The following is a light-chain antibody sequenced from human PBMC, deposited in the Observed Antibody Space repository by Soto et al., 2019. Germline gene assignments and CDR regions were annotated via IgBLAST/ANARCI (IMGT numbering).Light chain of an antibody. J-gene: IGKJ2*03. V-gene: IGKV3-20*01. Sequence: EIVLTQSPGTLSLSPGEGATLSCRASQSVSSSNLAWYQHKPGQAPRLVMYGASSRATGIPDRFSGSGSGTDFPLTSSRLEPEDVAIYYCQQYGSSPVSFGQGTKLEIK. CDR1: QSVSSSN. CDR3: QQYGSSPVS. CDR2: GAS.